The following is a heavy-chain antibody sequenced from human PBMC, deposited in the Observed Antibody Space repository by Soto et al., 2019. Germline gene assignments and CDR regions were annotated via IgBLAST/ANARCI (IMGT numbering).Heavy chain of an antibody. CDR1: GYTFTSYG. V-gene: IGHV1-18*01. D-gene: IGHD3-3*01. CDR2: ISAYNGNT. Sequence: GASVKVSCKASGYTFTSYGISWVRQAPGQGLEWMGWISAYNGNTNYAQKLQGRVTMTTDTSTSTAYMELRSLRSDDTAVYYCARGAHLEWPLSPIRNDAFDIWGQGTMVTVSS. CDR3: ARGAHLEWPLSPIRNDAFDI. J-gene: IGHJ3*02.